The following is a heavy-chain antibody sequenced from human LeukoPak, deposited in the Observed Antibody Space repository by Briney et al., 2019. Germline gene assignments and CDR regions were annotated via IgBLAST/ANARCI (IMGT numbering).Heavy chain of an antibody. CDR2: IYYSGST. Sequence: SETLSLTCTVSGGSISSYYWSWIRQPPGKGLEWIGYIYYSGSTNYNPSLKSRVTISVDTSKNQFSLKLSSVTAADTAVYYCARVAFYCSSTSCPVYFDYWGQGTLVTVSS. J-gene: IGHJ4*02. D-gene: IGHD2-2*01. V-gene: IGHV4-59*01. CDR3: ARVAFYCSSTSCPVYFDY. CDR1: GGSISSYY.